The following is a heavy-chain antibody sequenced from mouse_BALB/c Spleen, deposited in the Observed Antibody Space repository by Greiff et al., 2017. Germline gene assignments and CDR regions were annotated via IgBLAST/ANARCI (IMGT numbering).Heavy chain of an antibody. CDR2: ISSGSSTI. J-gene: IGHJ1*01. D-gene: IGHD2-10*02. Sequence: EVKLVESGGGLVQPGGSRKLSCAASGFTFSSFGMHWVRQAPEKGLEWVAYISSGSSTIYYEDTVKGRFTISRDNPKNTLFLQMTSLRSEDTAMYYCARKYGNPGYFDVWGAGTTVTVSS. V-gene: IGHV5-17*02. CDR1: GFTFSSFG. CDR3: ARKYGNPGYFDV.